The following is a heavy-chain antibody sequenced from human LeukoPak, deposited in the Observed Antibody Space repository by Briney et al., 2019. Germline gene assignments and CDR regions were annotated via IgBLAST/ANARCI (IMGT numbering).Heavy chain of an antibody. CDR3: ATYRQVLLPFES. Sequence: PGGSLRLSCVASGFTVSRYNMNWVRQAPGKGLEWVSSISSSSSYMYYADSVRGRFTISRDNSKSTLSLQMNSLRAEDTAIYYCATYRQVLLPFESWGQGTLVTVSS. CDR1: GFTVSRYN. CDR2: ISSSSSYM. D-gene: IGHD2-8*02. J-gene: IGHJ4*02. V-gene: IGHV3-21*04.